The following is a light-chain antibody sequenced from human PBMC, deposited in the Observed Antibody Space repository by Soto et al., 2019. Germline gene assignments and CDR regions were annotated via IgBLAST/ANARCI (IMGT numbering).Light chain of an antibody. CDR1: QSVSSS. J-gene: IGKJ1*01. CDR3: QQGNKWPPT. V-gene: IGKV3-11*01. CDR2: DAS. Sequence: EIVLTQSPATLSLSPGERATLSCRASQSVSSSLAWYQQKPGQAPRLLISDASNRATGIPARFSGSGSGTDFTLTINSLEPEDFAVYYCQQGNKWPPTFGQGTKVEI.